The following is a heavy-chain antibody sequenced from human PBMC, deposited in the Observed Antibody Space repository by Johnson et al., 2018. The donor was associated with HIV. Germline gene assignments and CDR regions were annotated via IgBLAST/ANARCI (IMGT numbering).Heavy chain of an antibody. Sequence: EVQLVESGGGLVQPGGSLRLSCAASGFTFSSYAMSWVRQAPGKGLEWVSAISGSGGTTYYADSVKGRFTISRDNAKNSLYLQMNSLRAEDTAVYHCVRVMVQGDAFDIWGQGTMVTVSS. J-gene: IGHJ3*02. CDR2: ISGSGGTT. D-gene: IGHD3-10*01. CDR1: GFTFSSYA. V-gene: IGHV3-23*04. CDR3: VRVMVQGDAFDI.